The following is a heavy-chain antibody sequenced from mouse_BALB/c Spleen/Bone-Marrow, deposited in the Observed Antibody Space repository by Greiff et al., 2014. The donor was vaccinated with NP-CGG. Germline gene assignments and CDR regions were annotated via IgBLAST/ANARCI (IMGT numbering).Heavy chain of an antibody. CDR2: INPSTGYT. CDR1: GYTFTSYW. Sequence: VQLQQSGAELAKPGASVKMSCKTSGYTFTSYWMHWVKQRPGQGLEWIGYINPSTGYTEYNQKFKDKATLTADKSSSTAYMQLSSLTSEDSADYYCARGYYALDYWGQGTSVTVSS. CDR3: ARGYYALDY. V-gene: IGHV1-7*01. J-gene: IGHJ4*01.